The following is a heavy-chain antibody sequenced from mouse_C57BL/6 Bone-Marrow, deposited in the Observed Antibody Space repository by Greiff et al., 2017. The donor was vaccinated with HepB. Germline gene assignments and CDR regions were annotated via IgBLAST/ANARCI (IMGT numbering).Heavy chain of an antibody. CDR2: IDPSDSET. CDR1: GYTFTSYW. CDR3: ARGGYYYGSSLGGYFDV. J-gene: IGHJ1*03. D-gene: IGHD1-1*01. Sequence: QVQLQQSGAELVRPGSSVKLSCKASGYTFTSYWMHWVKQRPIQGLEWIGNIDPSDSETHYNQKFKDKATLTVDKSSSTAYMQLSSLTSEDSAVYYCARGGYYYGSSLGGYFDVWGTGTTVTVSS. V-gene: IGHV1-52*01.